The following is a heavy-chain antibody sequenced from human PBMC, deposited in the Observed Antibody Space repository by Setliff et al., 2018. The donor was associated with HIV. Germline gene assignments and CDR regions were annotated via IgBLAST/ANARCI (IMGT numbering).Heavy chain of an antibody. CDR3: ARDRRGYYYGSGSCYMDV. CDR1: GDSIRGYY. Sequence: SETLSLTCTVSGDSIRGYYWSWIRQPPGKGLEWMGYIYTSGITDYNPSLKSRVTISGDTSKNQFSLKLSSVTAADTAVYYCARDRRGYYYGSGSCYMDVWGTGTTVTVSS. CDR2: IYTSGIT. V-gene: IGHV4-4*08. D-gene: IGHD3-10*01. J-gene: IGHJ6*03.